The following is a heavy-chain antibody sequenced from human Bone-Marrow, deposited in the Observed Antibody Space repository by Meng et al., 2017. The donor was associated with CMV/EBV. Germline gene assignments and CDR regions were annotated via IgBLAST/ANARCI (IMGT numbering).Heavy chain of an antibody. CDR2: INSDGSST. CDR1: GFTFSSYW. Sequence: LSLTCAASGFTFSSYWMHWVRQAPGKGLVWVSRINSDGSSTSYADSVKGRFTISRDNSKNTLYLQMNSLRAEDTAVYYCASPRASYGPGTEYYYYGMDVWGQGTTVTVSS. V-gene: IGHV3-74*01. D-gene: IGHD5-18*01. J-gene: IGHJ6*02. CDR3: ASPRASYGPGTEYYYYGMDV.